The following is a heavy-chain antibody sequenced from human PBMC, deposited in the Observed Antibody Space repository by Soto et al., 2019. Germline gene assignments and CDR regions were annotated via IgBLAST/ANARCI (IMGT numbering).Heavy chain of an antibody. Sequence: SVKVSCKASGGTFSTYAISWVRQAPGQGLEWMGGIIPIFGTAKYAQKFQGRVTITADESTSTAYMELSSLRSEDTTVYYCAREIFGVIISGGRDAFDIWGQGTMVTVSS. CDR2: IIPIFGTA. CDR3: AREIFGVIISGGRDAFDI. CDR1: GGTFSTYA. V-gene: IGHV1-69*13. J-gene: IGHJ3*02. D-gene: IGHD3-3*01.